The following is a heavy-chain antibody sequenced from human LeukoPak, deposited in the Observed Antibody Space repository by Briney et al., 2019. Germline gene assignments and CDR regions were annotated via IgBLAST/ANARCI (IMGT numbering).Heavy chain of an antibody. J-gene: IGHJ5*02. V-gene: IGHV4-34*01. CDR2: INHSGST. CDR3: ARGSRRFDP. CDR1: GGSFSAYY. Sequence: PSETLSLTCAVYGGSFSAYYWSWIRQPPGRVLEWIGDINHSGSTNYNPSLKSRVTISVDTSKNQFSLKLSSVTAADTAVYYCARGSRRFDPWGQGTLVTVSS.